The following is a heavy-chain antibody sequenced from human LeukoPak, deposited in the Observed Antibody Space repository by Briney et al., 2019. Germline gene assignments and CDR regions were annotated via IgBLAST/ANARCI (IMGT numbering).Heavy chain of an antibody. D-gene: IGHD6-19*01. J-gene: IGHJ4*02. V-gene: IGHV3-66*01. Sequence: GGSLRLSCAASGFTVGSNYMSWVRQAPGKGLEWVSVIYSGGSTYYADSVKGRFTISRDNSKNTLYLQMNSLRAEDTAVYYCARVLAGKVFDYWGQGTLVTASS. CDR1: GFTVGSNY. CDR3: ARVLAGKVFDY. CDR2: IYSGGST.